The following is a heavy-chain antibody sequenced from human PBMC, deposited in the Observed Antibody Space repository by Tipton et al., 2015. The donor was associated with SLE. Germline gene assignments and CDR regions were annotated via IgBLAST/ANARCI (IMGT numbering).Heavy chain of an antibody. CDR2: IFYTGST. V-gene: IGHV4-59*12. CDR1: GGSLSGYY. D-gene: IGHD2-2*01. Sequence: TLSLTCAVSGGSLSGYYWNWIRQPPGKGLEWIGYIFYTGSTNYNPSLKSRVTISVDTSKNQFSLKQSSVTAADTAVYYCARGLGSSSPTWGFEYLGHWGQGTLVTVSS. J-gene: IGHJ1*01. CDR3: ARGLGSSSPTWGFEYLGH.